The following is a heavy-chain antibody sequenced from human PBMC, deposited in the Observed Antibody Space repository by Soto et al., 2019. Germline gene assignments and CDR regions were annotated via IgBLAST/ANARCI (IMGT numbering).Heavy chain of an antibody. CDR3: ARARGRYDILTGIDY. CDR1: GGSISSVDYC. J-gene: IGHJ4*02. D-gene: IGHD3-9*01. CDR2: IYSSGST. Sequence: PSEPLRLTCTVSGGSISSVDYCWILIRQHPGKGLEWIGYIYSSGSTYYNPSLKSRVTISVDTSKNQFSLKLSSVTAADTAVYYCARARGRYDILTGIDYWGQGTLVTLSS. V-gene: IGHV4-31*03.